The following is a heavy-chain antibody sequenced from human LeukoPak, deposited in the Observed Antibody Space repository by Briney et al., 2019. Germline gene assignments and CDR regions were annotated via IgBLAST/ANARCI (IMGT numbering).Heavy chain of an antibody. D-gene: IGHD3-3*01. Sequence: GGSLRLSCAASGFTFSSYVMHWVRQAPGKGLEWVAIISYDGSNEYYADSVKGRFTISRDNSKNTLYLQMNSLRAEDTAVYYCARHDWFDPWGQGTLVTVSS. CDR3: ARHDWFDP. CDR2: ISYDGSNE. J-gene: IGHJ5*02. V-gene: IGHV3-30*14. CDR1: GFTFSSYV.